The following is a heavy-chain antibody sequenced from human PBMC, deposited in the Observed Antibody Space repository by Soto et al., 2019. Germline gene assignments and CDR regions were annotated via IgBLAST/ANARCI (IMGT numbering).Heavy chain of an antibody. J-gene: IGHJ4*02. Sequence: SETLSLTCTVSGGSISSGGYYWSWIRQHPGKGLEWIGYIYYSGSTYYNPSLKSRVTISVDTSKNQFSLKLSSVTAADTAVYYCARSRYFDWSTSYYFDYWGQGTLVTVSS. CDR2: IYYSGST. CDR1: GGSISSGGYY. D-gene: IGHD3-9*01. V-gene: IGHV4-31*03. CDR3: ARSRYFDWSTSYYFDY.